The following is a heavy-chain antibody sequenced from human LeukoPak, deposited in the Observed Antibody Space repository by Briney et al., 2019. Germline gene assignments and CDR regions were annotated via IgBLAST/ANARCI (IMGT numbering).Heavy chain of an antibody. CDR3: ATRPGYSGGWYVY. Sequence: PSETLSLTCTVYGGSFSGYYWSWIRQPPGRGLEWIGEINHSGSTNYNPSLKSRVTISVDTSKNQFSLKVSSVTAADTAVYYCATRPGYSGGWYVYWGQGTLVTVSS. V-gene: IGHV4-34*01. J-gene: IGHJ4*02. CDR2: INHSGST. CDR1: GGSFSGYY. D-gene: IGHD6-19*01.